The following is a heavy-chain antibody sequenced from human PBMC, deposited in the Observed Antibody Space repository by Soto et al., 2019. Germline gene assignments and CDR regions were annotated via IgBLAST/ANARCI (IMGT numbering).Heavy chain of an antibody. D-gene: IGHD2-21*02. CDR1: GVSLSRSTHY. V-gene: IGHV4-39*01. CDR3: AKAMTVAKRTFDV. Sequence: QLQLQESGPGLVKPSETLSLTCTASGVSLSRSTHYWGWIGQPPGKGLEWIGRIQYSGNTYYNPSLRRRHTTSLDTSNNQRSRKLSSVTEADTAVDYCAKAMTVAKRTFDVWGQGTMVTFSS. J-gene: IGHJ3*01. CDR2: IQYSGNT.